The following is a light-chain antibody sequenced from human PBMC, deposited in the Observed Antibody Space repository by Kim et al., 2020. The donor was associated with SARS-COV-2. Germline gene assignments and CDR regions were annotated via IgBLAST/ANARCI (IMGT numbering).Light chain of an antibody. J-gene: IGLJ3*02. CDR1: INNVGNQG. Sequence: QAGLTQPPSVSKGLRQTATLTCTGNINNVGNQGAAWLQQHQGHPPKLLSYRNNNRPSGISERLSASRSGNTASLTITGLQPEDEADYYCSTWDSSLNEWVFGGGTQLTVL. V-gene: IGLV10-54*01. CDR2: RNN. CDR3: STWDSSLNEWV.